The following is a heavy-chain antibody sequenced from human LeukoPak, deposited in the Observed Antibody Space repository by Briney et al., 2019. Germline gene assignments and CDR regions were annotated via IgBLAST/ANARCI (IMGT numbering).Heavy chain of an antibody. Sequence: SETLSLTCAVYGESFSGYYWIWIRQPPGKGLEWIGEINQSGSTKYNPSLKSRVTISVDTSKNQFSLKLSSVTAADTAVYYCARDRHSGYDSGPLYYYYYMDVWGKGTTVTVSS. CDR2: INQSGST. V-gene: IGHV4-34*01. D-gene: IGHD5-12*01. CDR1: GESFSGYY. J-gene: IGHJ6*03. CDR3: ARDRHSGYDSGPLYYYYYMDV.